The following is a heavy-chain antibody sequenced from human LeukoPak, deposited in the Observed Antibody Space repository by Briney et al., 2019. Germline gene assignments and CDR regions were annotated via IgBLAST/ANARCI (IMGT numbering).Heavy chain of an antibody. Sequence: SGGSLRLSCAVSGFTFSTYAMRWVRQAPGKGLEWVSSISGSGDSTNYADSVKRRFTISRDNSKNTLYLQMNSLRAEDTAVYFCAKNSGYSWQYFFDYWGQGTLVTVSS. D-gene: IGHD6-25*01. CDR1: GFTFSTYA. CDR2: ISGSGDST. J-gene: IGHJ4*02. CDR3: AKNSGYSWQYFFDY. V-gene: IGHV3-23*01.